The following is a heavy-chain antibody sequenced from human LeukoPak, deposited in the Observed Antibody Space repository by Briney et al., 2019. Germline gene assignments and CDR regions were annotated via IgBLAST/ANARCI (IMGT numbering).Heavy chain of an antibody. CDR2: IYHSGRT. V-gene: IGHV4-38-2*02. Sequence: SETLSLTCTVSGYSISSGYYWGWIRQPPGKGLEWIGSIYHSGRTFYNPSLKSRVTISVDTSKNQFSLKLTSVTAADTAVYYCVRLIAVASNRFDPWGQGTLVTVSS. J-gene: IGHJ5*02. CDR1: GYSISSGYY. CDR3: VRLIAVASNRFDP. D-gene: IGHD6-19*01.